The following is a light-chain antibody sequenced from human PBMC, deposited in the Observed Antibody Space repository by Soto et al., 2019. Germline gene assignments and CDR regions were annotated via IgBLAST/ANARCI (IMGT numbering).Light chain of an antibody. V-gene: IGKV2-30*01. CDR2: KVS. CDR3: MQGTHWPWT. J-gene: IGKJ1*01. Sequence: DVVMTQSPLSLPVTLGQPASISCRSSQSPLYSDGNTYLSWFQQRPGQSPRRLIYKVSNRDSGVPDRFSGCGSGTDFTLKISRVEAEDVGVYYCMQGTHWPWTFGQGTKVDIK. CDR1: QSPLYSDGNTY.